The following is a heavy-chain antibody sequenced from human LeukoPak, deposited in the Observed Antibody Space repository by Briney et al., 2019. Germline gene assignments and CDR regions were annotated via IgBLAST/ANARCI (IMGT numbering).Heavy chain of an antibody. Sequence: ASVKVSCKASGYTFTSYDINWVRQATGQGLEWMGWMNPNSGNTGYAQKFQGRVTITRNTSISTAYMELSSLRSEDTAVYYCARDRCSSRSCYLTITQKGYFDLWGRGTVVTVSS. CDR2: MNPNSGNT. J-gene: IGHJ2*01. CDR1: GYTFTSYD. V-gene: IGHV1-8*03. CDR3: ARDRCSSRSCYLTITQKGYFDL. D-gene: IGHD2-2*01.